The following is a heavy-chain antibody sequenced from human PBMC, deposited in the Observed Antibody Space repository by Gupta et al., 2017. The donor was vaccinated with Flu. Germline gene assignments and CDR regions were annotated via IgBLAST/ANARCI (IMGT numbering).Heavy chain of an antibody. D-gene: IGHD2-2*01. CDR3: TKMQGLVVVPTAISFPGYYYYGMDV. CDR2: ISGSGGRT. J-gene: IGHJ6*02. Sequence: EVQLLESGGGLVQPGGSLILSCAASRFTFSSYAMSCVRQAPGKGLEGVSGISGSGGRTYYADSVKGRFTISRDKTKNTLYLQVNSLRVEDTALYYCTKMQGLVVVPTAISFPGYYYYGMDVWGQGTTVSVSS. CDR1: RFTFSSYA. V-gene: IGHV3-23*01.